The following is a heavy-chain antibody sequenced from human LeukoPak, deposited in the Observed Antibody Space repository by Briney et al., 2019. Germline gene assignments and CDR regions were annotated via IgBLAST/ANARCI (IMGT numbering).Heavy chain of an antibody. CDR3: ARHATVYYYYGMDV. J-gene: IGHJ6*02. CDR1: GYTFTSYG. V-gene: IGHV1-18*01. Sequence: AASAKFSCKASGYTFTSYGISWVRQAPGQGLEWMGWISAYNGNTNYAQKLQGRVTMTTDTSTSTAYMELRSLRSDDTAVYYCARHATVYYYYGMDVWGQGTTVTVSS. CDR2: ISAYNGNT. D-gene: IGHD2-15*01.